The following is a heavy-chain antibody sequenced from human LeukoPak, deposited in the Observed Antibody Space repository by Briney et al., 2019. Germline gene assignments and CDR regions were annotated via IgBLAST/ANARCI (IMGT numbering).Heavy chain of an antibody. CDR1: GFTFSSYW. CDR3: ARVSAAYYYYGMDV. V-gene: IGHV3-74*01. Sequence: GGSLRLSCAASGFTFSSYWMHWVRQAPGKGLVWVSRINSDGSSTSHADSVKGRFTISRDNAKNTLYLQMNSLRAEDTAVYYCARVSAAYYYYGMDVWGQGTTVTVSS. J-gene: IGHJ6*02. D-gene: IGHD6-25*01. CDR2: INSDGSST.